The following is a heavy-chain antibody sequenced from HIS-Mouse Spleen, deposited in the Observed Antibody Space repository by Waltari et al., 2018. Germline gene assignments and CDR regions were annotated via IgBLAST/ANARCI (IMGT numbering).Heavy chain of an antibody. CDR3: ARDYSNYLYYFDY. V-gene: IGHV4-34*01. D-gene: IGHD4-4*01. Sequence: QVQLQQWGAGLLKPSETLSLTCAVYGGSFSGYYWSWIRQLPGKGLEWIGEINHSGSTNYNPSLKSRVTISVDTSKNQFSLKLSSVTAADTAVYYCARDYSNYLYYFDYWGQGTLVTVSS. CDR1: GGSFSGYY. J-gene: IGHJ4*02. CDR2: INHSGST.